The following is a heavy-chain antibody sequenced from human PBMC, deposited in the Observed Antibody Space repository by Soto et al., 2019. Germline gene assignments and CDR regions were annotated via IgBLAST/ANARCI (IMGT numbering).Heavy chain of an antibody. J-gene: IGHJ6*02. D-gene: IGHD3-22*01. V-gene: IGHV1-18*01. CDR2: ISAYNGNT. CDR1: GYTFTSYG. CDR3: ARVSVVVVITRRYYYYGMDV. Sequence: QVQLVQSGAEVKKPGASVKVSCKASGYTFTSYGISWVRQAPGQGLEWMGWISAYNGNTNYAQKLQGRVTMTTDTSTITAYMEGGSRRSDDTAVYYCARVSVVVVITRRYYYYGMDVWGQGTTVTVSS.